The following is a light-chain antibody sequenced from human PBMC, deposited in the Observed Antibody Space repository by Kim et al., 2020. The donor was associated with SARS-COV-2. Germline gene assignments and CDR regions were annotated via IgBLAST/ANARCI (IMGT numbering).Light chain of an antibody. J-gene: IGKJ2*01. CDR3: QMYNDWPQ. CDR1: QTIGSK. V-gene: IGKV3D-15*01. Sequence: LSVSPGERVSLSCRDSQTIGSKLAWYQHKPGQPPRLLMFDASTRATGVPARFSGSGSGSEFTLTISSLQSEDFASYFCQMYNDWPQFGQGTKLEI. CDR2: DAS.